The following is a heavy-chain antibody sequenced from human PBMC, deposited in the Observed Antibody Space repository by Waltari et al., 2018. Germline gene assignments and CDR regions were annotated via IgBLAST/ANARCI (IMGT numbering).Heavy chain of an antibody. CDR3: ATYIGASVGTAAFDV. V-gene: IGHV4-39*01. Sequence: QLQLQESGPRLVRPSETLSLICRVSGVSITSNRHYWAWIRQSPGQGLEWIRTVSYRGTTYISPSLKSRVSVSRDTSKNQVSLILGSVTAADMAVYYCATYIGASVGTAAFDVWGQGTMVTVSS. J-gene: IGHJ3*01. D-gene: IGHD5-12*01. CDR2: VSYRGTT. CDR1: GVSITSNRHY.